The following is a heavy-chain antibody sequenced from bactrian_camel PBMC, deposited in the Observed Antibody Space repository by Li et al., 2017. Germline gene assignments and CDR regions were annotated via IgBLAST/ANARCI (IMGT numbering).Heavy chain of an antibody. D-gene: IGHD6*01. CDR1: GFTLSSND. CDR3: ARRVYGGNWYSYND. J-gene: IGHJ4*01. CDR2: ISSLGGSS. V-gene: IGHV3S40*01. Sequence: VQLVESGGGLVQPGGSLRLSCAASGFTLSSNDMSWVRQAAGKGLEWVSGISSLGGSSYYADSVQGRFTISRDNAKNTLFLQLNSLKTEDTAMYYCARRVYGGNWYSYNDWGQGTQVTVS.